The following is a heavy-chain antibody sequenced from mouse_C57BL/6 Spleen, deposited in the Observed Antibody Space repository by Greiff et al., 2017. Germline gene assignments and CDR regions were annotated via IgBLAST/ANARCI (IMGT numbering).Heavy chain of an antibody. Sequence: QVQLQQPGAELVRPGSSVKLSCKASGYTFTSYWMDWVKQRPGQGLEWIGNIYPSDSETHYNQKFKDKATLTVDKSSSTAYMQLSSLTSEDSAVYYCARPEGGDYAMDYWGQGTSVTVSS. V-gene: IGHV1-61*01. J-gene: IGHJ4*01. CDR3: ARPEGGDYAMDY. CDR2: IYPSDSET. CDR1: GYTFTSYW.